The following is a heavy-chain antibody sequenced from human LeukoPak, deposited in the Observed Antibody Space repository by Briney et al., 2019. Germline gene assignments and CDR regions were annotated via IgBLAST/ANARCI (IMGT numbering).Heavy chain of an antibody. CDR2: ISAYNGNT. V-gene: IGHV1-18*01. J-gene: IGHJ1*01. Sequence: GASVKVSCKASGYTFTSYGISWVRQAPGQGLEWMGWISAYNGNTNYAQKLQGRVTMTTDTSTSTAYMGLRSLRSDDTAVYYCAKVINVVASEYFQHWGQGTLVTVSS. D-gene: IGHD2-15*01. CDR3: AKVINVVASEYFQH. CDR1: GYTFTSYG.